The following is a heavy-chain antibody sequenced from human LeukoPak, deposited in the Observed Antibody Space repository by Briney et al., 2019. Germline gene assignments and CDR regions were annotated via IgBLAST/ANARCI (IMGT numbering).Heavy chain of an antibody. D-gene: IGHD6-19*01. J-gene: IGHJ4*02. V-gene: IGHV3-23*01. CDR2: ITPSGGGT. CDR1: GFTFTSYV. CDR3: AKTTGGWPRFFDH. Sequence: PGGSLRLSCAASGFTFTSYVMSWVRRAPGQGLKCFSTITPSGGGTYYADSVKGRFTISRDNSKSTTYLQMNGLRPDNTAVYYCAKTTGGWPRFFDHWGQGTLVAVSS.